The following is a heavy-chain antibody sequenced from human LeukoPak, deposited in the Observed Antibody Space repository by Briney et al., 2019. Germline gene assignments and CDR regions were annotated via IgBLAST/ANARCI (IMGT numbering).Heavy chain of an antibody. CDR1: GFTFSSYS. CDR3: ARDLDSSSFHYGMDV. D-gene: IGHD6-6*01. J-gene: IGHJ6*02. Sequence: PGGSLRLSCAASGFTFSSYSMNWVRQAPGKGLEWVSSISSSSSYIYYADSVKGRFTISRDNAKNSLYLQMNSLRAEDTAVYYCARDLDSSSFHYGMDVWGQGTTVTVSS. CDR2: ISSSSSYI. V-gene: IGHV3-21*01.